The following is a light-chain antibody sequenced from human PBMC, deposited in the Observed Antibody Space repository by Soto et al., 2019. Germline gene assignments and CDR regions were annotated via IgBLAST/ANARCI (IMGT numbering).Light chain of an antibody. CDR1: QDISNY. V-gene: IGKV1-33*01. J-gene: IGKJ4*01. Sequence: DIQMTQSPSSLSASVGDRVTITCQASQDISNYLNWYQQKPGKAPKLLIYDASNLETGVPSRFSGSGPGTDFTSTISSLQPEDIATYYCQQYDNLPLTFGGGTKVDI. CDR3: QQYDNLPLT. CDR2: DAS.